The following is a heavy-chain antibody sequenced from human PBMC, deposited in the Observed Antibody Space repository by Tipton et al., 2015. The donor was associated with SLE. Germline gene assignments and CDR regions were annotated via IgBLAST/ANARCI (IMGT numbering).Heavy chain of an antibody. Sequence: SLRLSCAASGFTFSSYAMHWVRQAPGKGLEWVAVISYDGSNKYYADSVKGRFTISRDNSRNTLYLQMNSPRAEDTAVYYCAKEDYDFWSGYSARWGQGTLVTVSS. J-gene: IGHJ4*02. D-gene: IGHD3-3*01. CDR2: ISYDGSNK. V-gene: IGHV3-30-3*01. CDR1: GFTFSSYA. CDR3: AKEDYDFWSGYSAR.